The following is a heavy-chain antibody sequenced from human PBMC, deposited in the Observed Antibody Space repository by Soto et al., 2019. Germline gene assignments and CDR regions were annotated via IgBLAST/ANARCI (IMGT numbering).Heavy chain of an antibody. D-gene: IGHD5-18*01. CDR3: ARGRIELRGYSYGFDY. V-gene: IGHV1-2*04. J-gene: IGHJ4*02. CDR2: INPNSGGT. CDR1: GYTFTGYY. Sequence: ASVTVSCKASGYTFTGYYMHWVRQAPGQGLEWMGWINPNSGGTNYAQKFQGWVTMTRDTSISTAYMELSRLRSDDTAVYYCARGRIELRGYSYGFDYWGQGTLVTVSS.